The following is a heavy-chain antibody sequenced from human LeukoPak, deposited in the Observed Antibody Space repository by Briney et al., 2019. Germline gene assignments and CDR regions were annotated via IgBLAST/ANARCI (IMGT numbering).Heavy chain of an antibody. V-gene: IGHV3-48*01. D-gene: IGHD3-22*01. CDR2: ISSSSSTI. CDR1: GFTFSSYS. Sequence: PGGSLRLSCAASGFTFSSYSMNWVRQAPGKGLEWVSYISSSSSTIYYADSVKGRLTISRDNAKNSLYLQMNSLRAEDTALYYCARAGNGYDSSAFDIWGQGTMVTVSS. CDR3: ARAGNGYDSSAFDI. J-gene: IGHJ3*02.